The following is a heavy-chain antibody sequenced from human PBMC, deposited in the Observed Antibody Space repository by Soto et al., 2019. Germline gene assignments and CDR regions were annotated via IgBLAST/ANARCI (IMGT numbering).Heavy chain of an antibody. V-gene: IGHV3-9*01. CDR3: VKDERIPWYSGPLRQ. CDR1: VFSFEDYS. D-gene: IGHD1-26*01. Sequence: SVMLSCSASVFSFEDYSMHWVRQVPVNGLEWVSVINLNSGSIGYGDSLKFRFAISRDNAKNSLHMQMNSLSAEDKAFYYCVKDERIPWYSGPLRQWGKGNMANVSS. J-gene: IGHJ1*01. CDR2: INLNSGSI.